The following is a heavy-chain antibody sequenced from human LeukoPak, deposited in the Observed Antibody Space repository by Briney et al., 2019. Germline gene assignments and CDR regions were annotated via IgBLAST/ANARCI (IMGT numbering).Heavy chain of an antibody. D-gene: IGHD5-12*01. Sequence: RRSLRLSCAASGITFSSYTMSWVRQAPGKGLEWVSGISGSGGSTSYADSVKGRFTISRDNSKNTLYLQMNSLRAEDTAVYYCAKGVFAVATIGDWGQGTLVPVSS. J-gene: IGHJ4*02. CDR2: ISGSGGST. CDR3: AKGVFAVATIGD. CDR1: GITFSSYT. V-gene: IGHV3-23*01.